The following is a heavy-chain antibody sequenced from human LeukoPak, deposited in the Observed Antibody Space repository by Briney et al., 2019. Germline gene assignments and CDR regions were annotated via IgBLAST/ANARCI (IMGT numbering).Heavy chain of an antibody. Sequence: GASVKVSCKASGYTFVGYYLHWVRQAPGQELEWMAWIDPSTGNTHYARKFQGRITVTRDTSISTTYMELSWLTSDDTALYYCAREYSASEHWGQGTLVTVSS. V-gene: IGHV1-2*02. CDR3: AREYSASEH. CDR1: GYTFVGYY. D-gene: IGHD4-11*01. J-gene: IGHJ1*01. CDR2: IDPSTGNT.